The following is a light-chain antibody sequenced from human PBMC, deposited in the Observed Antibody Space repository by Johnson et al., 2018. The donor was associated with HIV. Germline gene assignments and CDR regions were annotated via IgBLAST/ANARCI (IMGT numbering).Light chain of an antibody. CDR2: DNN. V-gene: IGLV1-51*01. CDR3: GTWDSRLCAFVV. J-gene: IGLJ1*01. CDR1: SSNIGNNY. Sequence: QSVLTQPPSVSAAPGQKVTISCSGSSSNIGNNYVSWYQQVPGAAPKLLIYDNNRRPSGIPDRFSGSKSGTSATLGITGLQTGDEADYYCGTWDSRLCAFVVFGTLTKVTVL.